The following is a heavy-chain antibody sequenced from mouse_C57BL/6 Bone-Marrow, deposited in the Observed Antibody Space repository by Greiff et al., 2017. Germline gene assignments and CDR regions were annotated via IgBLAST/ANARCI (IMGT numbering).Heavy chain of an antibody. Sequence: QVQLQQPGAELVKPGASVKLSCKASGYTFTSYWMHWVKQRPGRGLEWIGSINPNSGGTKYNEKFKSKATLTVDKPSSTAYMQRSSLTSADAADYCCARPPFAYWGQGTLVTVSA. J-gene: IGHJ3*01. CDR2: INPNSGGT. CDR3: ARPPFAY. V-gene: IGHV1-72*01. CDR1: GYTFTSYW.